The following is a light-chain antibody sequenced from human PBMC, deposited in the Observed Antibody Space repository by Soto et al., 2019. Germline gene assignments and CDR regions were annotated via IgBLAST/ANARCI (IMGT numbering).Light chain of an antibody. CDR3: SSYTSSSTYV. Sequence: QSVLTQPPSVSGSPGQSVAISCTGTSSDVGGSNGVSWYQQPPGTAPKLMIYDVSNRPSGVPDRFSGSKSGNTASLTISGLQAEDEGDYYRSSYTSSSTYVFGTGTKVTVL. V-gene: IGLV2-18*02. J-gene: IGLJ1*01. CDR2: DVS. CDR1: SSDVGGSNG.